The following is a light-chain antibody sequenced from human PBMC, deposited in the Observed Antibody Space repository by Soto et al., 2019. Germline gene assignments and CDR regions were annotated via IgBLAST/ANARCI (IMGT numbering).Light chain of an antibody. CDR3: QKFDSVPT. V-gene: IGKV1-27*01. CDR2: SAS. J-gene: IGKJ1*01. Sequence: DIQLTQSPSSLSASVGDRVTITCRASRGIGRSLAWYQQKPGKVPRLLIHSASAVQSGVPSRFSGSGSVTDFTPTISGLQPEDVATYYCQKFDSVPTFGPGTKVDIK. CDR1: RGIGRS.